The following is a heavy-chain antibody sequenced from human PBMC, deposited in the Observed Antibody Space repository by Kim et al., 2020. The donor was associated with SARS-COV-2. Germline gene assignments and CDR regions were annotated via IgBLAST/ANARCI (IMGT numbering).Heavy chain of an antibody. CDR3: AKAQGIAVFRSAFDI. CDR1: GFTFSSYA. V-gene: IGHV3-23*01. J-gene: IGHJ3*02. CDR2: ISGSGGST. Sequence: GGSLRLSCAASGFTFSSYAMSWVRQATGKGLEWVSAISGSGGSTYYADSVKGRFTISRDNSKNTLYLQMNSLRAEDTAVYYCAKAQGIAVFRSAFDIWGQGTMVTVSS. D-gene: IGHD6-19*01.